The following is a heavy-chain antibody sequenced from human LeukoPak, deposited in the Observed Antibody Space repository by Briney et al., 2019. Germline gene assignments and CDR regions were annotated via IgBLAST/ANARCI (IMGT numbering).Heavy chain of an antibody. J-gene: IGHJ5*02. CDR3: AREVFGRWAQNIYNWFDL. D-gene: IGHD1-26*01. V-gene: IGHV1-2*02. CDR2: INPNSGGT. Sequence: ASVKVSCKASGYTFTRYYMHWVRQAPGQGLEWMGWINPNSGGTNYAQKFQGRVTMTRDTPIRTAYMELSRLRSDDTAVYYCAREVFGRWAQNIYNWFDLWGQGTLVTVSS. CDR1: GYTFTRYY.